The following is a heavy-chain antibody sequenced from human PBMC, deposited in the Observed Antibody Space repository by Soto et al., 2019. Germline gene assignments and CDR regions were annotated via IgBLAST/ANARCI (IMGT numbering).Heavy chain of an antibody. Sequence: GGSLRLSCAASGFTFSSYAMHWVRQAPGKGLEWVAVISYDGSNKYYADSVKGRFTISRDNSKNTLYLQMNSLRAEDTAVYYCARGHGYSGYDYFSHLDYWGQGTLVTVSS. CDR2: ISYDGSNK. J-gene: IGHJ4*02. D-gene: IGHD5-12*01. V-gene: IGHV3-30-3*01. CDR1: GFTFSSYA. CDR3: ARGHGYSGYDYFSHLDY.